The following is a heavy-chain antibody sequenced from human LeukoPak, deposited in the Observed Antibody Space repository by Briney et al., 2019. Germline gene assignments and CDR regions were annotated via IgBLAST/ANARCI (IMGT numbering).Heavy chain of an antibody. CDR2: INPSGGST. Sequence: GASVKVSCKASGCTFTSYYMHWVRQAPGQGLEWMGIINPSGGSTSYAQKFQGRVTMTRDTSTSTVYMELSSLRSEDTAVYYCASETIRGYCSSTSCYTGDDYWGQGTLVTVSS. D-gene: IGHD2-2*02. J-gene: IGHJ4*02. CDR3: ASETIRGYCSSTSCYTGDDY. V-gene: IGHV1-46*01. CDR1: GCTFTSYY.